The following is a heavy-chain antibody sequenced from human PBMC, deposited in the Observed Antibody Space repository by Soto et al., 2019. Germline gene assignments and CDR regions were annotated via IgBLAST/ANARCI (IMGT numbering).Heavy chain of an antibody. D-gene: IGHD3-22*01. CDR1: GYSLTRYC. V-gene: IGHV5-51*01. J-gene: IGHJ6*02. Sequence: GESLKISCKGSGYSLTRYCIDWVRQMPGKGLEWMGIIYPGDSDTRYSPSFQGQVTISADKSISTAYLQWSSLKASDTAMYYCARQNGYYDSSGYYWGYYYYGMDVWGQGTTVTVSS. CDR2: IYPGDSDT. CDR3: ARQNGYYDSSGYYWGYYYYGMDV.